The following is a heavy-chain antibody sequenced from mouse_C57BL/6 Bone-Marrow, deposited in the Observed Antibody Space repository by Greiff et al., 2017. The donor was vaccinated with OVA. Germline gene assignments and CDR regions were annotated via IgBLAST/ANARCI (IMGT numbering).Heavy chain of an antibody. J-gene: IGHJ2*01. Sequence: QVQLQQPGAELVKPGASVKLSCKASGYTFTSYWMQWVKQRPGQGLEWIGEIDPSDSYTNYNQKFKGKATLTVDTSSSTAYMQLSSLTSEDSAVDYCARRGYWGQGTTLTVSS. V-gene: IGHV1-50*01. CDR1: GYTFTSYW. CDR3: ARRGY. CDR2: IDPSDSYT.